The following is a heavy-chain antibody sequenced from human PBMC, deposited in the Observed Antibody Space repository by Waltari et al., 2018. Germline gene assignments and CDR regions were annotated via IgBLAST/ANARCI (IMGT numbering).Heavy chain of an antibody. CDR1: GYSFSDYY. CDR3: ATALGDNISASRAFEI. CDR2: IDPEDGET. Sequence: EVQLLQSGAELVKPGPTVKISCTVSGYSFSDYYIHWVQQAPGKGLQWMGLIDPEDGETIYADNFRDTITLTADTSTNTAYLELNNVSSQDTAVFYCATALGDNISASRAFEIWGQGTMITVAS. J-gene: IGHJ3*02. D-gene: IGHD1-20*01. V-gene: IGHV1-69-2*01.